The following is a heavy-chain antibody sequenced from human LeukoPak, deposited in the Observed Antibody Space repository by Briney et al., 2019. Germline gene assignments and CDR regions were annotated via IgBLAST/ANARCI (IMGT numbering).Heavy chain of an antibody. CDR2: IKSKTDGGTT. V-gene: IGHV3-15*01. CDR1: GFTFSNAW. Sequence: GGSLRLSCAASGFTFSNAWMSWVRQAPGKGLEWVGRIKSKTDGGTTDYAAPVKGRFTISRDDSKNTLYLQMNSLKTEDTAVYHCTTDLDFWSGYYSHLFGYRGQGTLVTVSS. CDR3: TTDLDFWSGYYSHLFGY. D-gene: IGHD3-3*01. J-gene: IGHJ4*02.